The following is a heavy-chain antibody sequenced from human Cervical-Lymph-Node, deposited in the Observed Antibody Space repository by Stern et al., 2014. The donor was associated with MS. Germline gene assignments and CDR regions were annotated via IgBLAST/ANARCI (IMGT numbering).Heavy chain of an antibody. CDR3: AREEQQLVHGNWFDP. CDR2: IFPSGST. D-gene: IGHD6-13*01. V-gene: IGHV4-38-2*02. Sequence: QLQLQESGPGLVKPSETLSLTCTVSGYSISSGYYWGWIRQPPGKGLEWVGSIFPSGSTYSNPYLKSRVPICVATPQKQFSLKLSSVTAADTAVYYCAREEQQLVHGNWFDPWGQGTLVTVSS. CDR1: GYSISSGYY. J-gene: IGHJ5*02.